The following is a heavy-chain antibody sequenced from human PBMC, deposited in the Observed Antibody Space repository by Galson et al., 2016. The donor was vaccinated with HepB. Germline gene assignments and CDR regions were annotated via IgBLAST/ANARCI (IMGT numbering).Heavy chain of an antibody. CDR1: GGSVSSGSYY. J-gene: IGHJ4*02. CDR2: LYYIGST. CDR3: ARGFADGIAPFYS. V-gene: IGHV4-61*01. D-gene: IGHD6-13*01. Sequence: SETLSLTCTVSGGSVSSGSYYWSWIRQSPGKGLEWIGYLYYIGSTNYNPSLKRRVTISVDTPRNQFSLKLRSVTAADTAVYYCARGFADGIAPFYSWGQGTLVTVSS.